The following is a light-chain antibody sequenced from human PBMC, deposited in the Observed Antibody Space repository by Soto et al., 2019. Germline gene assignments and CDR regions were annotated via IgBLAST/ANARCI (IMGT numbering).Light chain of an antibody. Sequence: DIQMTQSPSSLSASVGDRVTISCRASQTITTYLNWYQQKPGKAPKLLIYAASSLQSWVPSRFSGSGSGTDFTLTISSLQPEDFAAYYCQPTYSALWTFGQGTKLEFK. V-gene: IGKV1-39*01. CDR2: AAS. CDR1: QTITTY. CDR3: QPTYSALWT. J-gene: IGKJ1*01.